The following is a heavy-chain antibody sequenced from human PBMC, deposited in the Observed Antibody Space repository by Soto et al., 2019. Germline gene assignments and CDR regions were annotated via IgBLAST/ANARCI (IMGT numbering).Heavy chain of an antibody. Sequence: EVQLLESGGGLVQTGGSLRLSCAASGFTFSTYAMSLVRQAPGKGLEWVSTISGSADATFYADSVKGRFAIFRDNSRTMLYLQMNSLRAEDTAVYYCAKGGDGYCSTTSCLFHFDYWGPGTLATVSS. D-gene: IGHD2-2*01. CDR3: AKGGDGYCSTTSCLFHFDY. V-gene: IGHV3-23*01. J-gene: IGHJ4*02. CDR2: ISGSADAT. CDR1: GFTFSTYA.